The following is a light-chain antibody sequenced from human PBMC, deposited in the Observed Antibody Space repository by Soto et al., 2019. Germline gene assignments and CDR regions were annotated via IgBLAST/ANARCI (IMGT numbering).Light chain of an antibody. CDR1: QTVNSDY. CDR3: HQFGYSPRT. Sequence: EIVLTQSPGTLSLSPGETATLSCRASQTVNSDYLAWFQQRPGQAPRLLIFATSRRATDIPDRFSGSGSGTDSTLAIRRLEPEDFAVHYCHQFGYSPRTFGQGTKVE. V-gene: IGKV3-20*01. J-gene: IGKJ1*01. CDR2: ATS.